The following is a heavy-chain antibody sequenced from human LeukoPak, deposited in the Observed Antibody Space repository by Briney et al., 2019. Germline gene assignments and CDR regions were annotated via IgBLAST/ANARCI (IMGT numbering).Heavy chain of an antibody. CDR2: IDPSDSYT. V-gene: IGHV5-10-1*01. J-gene: IGHJ4*02. Sequence: GESLKISCKGSGYSFTSYWISWVRQMPGKGLEWMGRIDPSDSYTNYSPSFQGHVTISADKSTSTAYLQWSSLKASDTAMYYCATIGYCSGGSCYHAPPHFDYWGQGTLVTVSS. D-gene: IGHD2-15*01. CDR1: GYSFTSYW. CDR3: ATIGYCSGGSCYHAPPHFDY.